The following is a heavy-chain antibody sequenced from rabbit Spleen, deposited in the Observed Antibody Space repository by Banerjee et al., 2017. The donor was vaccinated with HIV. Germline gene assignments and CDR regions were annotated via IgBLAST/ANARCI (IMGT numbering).Heavy chain of an antibody. CDR3: ARDYSK. V-gene: IGHV1S45*01. CDR1: GVDFSSSYW. J-gene: IGHJ2*01. CDR2: IYTGSSGSP. Sequence: QEQLEESAGGLVQPGGSLTLTCTASGVDFSSSYWICWVRQAPGKGLEWIACIYTGSSGSPYSVTWAKGRFIISKTTSTTVALQMTSLSAADTASYFCARDYSKWGPGTLVTVS.